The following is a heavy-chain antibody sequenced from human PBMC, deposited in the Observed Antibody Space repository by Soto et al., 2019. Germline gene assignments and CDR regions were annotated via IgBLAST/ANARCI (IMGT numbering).Heavy chain of an antibody. CDR3: AKLIGSGSYFLYFDY. Sequence: GGSLRLSCAASGFTFSSYAMSWVRQAPGKGLEWVSAISGSGGSTYYADSVKGRFTISRDNSKNTLYLQVNSLRAEDTAVYYCAKLIGSGSYFLYFDYWGQGTLVTVSS. CDR1: GFTFSSYA. J-gene: IGHJ4*02. V-gene: IGHV3-23*01. CDR2: ISGSGGST. D-gene: IGHD1-26*01.